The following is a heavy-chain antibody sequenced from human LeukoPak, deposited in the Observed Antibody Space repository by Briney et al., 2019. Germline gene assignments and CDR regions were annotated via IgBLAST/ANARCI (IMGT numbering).Heavy chain of an antibody. Sequence: SLRLSRAASGFTFSSYAMSWVRQAPGKGLEWVSGISWNSGDIGYADSVKGRFTISRDNAKNSLYLQMNSLRTEDTALYYCVKVAGYSYGYFDYWGQGTLVTVSS. CDR1: GFTFSSYA. D-gene: IGHD5-18*01. CDR2: ISWNSGDI. V-gene: IGHV3-9*01. J-gene: IGHJ4*02. CDR3: VKVAGYSYGYFDY.